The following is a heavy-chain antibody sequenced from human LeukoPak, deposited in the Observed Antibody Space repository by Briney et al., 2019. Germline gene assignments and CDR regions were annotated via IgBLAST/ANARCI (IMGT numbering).Heavy chain of an antibody. CDR2: ISGSGGST. Sequence: PGGSLRLSCAASGFTFNNYAMSWVRQAPGKGLEWVSAISGSGGSTYYADSVKGRFTISRDNSKNTLYLQMNSLRAEDTAVYYCAKSRHQYVWGSYRYTWGQGTLVTVSS. CDR1: GFTFNNYA. V-gene: IGHV3-23*01. D-gene: IGHD3-16*02. J-gene: IGHJ5*02. CDR3: AKSRHQYVWGSYRYT.